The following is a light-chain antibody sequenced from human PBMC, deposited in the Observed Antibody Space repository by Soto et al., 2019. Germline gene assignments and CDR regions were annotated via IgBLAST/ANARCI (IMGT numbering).Light chain of an antibody. J-gene: IGKJ2*01. V-gene: IGKV1-17*03. CDR3: LQQTAYPFT. Sequence: DIQMTQSPSAMSASVGDRVTITCRASQGISNYLAWFQQKPGQGPKRLIYGASNLQSGVPPRFSGSGSETEFTLTISNLQPEDIATYYCLQQTAYPFTFGQGNKLEIK. CDR2: GAS. CDR1: QGISNY.